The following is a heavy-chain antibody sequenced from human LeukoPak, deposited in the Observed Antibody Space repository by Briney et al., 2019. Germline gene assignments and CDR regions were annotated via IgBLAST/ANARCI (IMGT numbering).Heavy chain of an antibody. D-gene: IGHD3-22*01. CDR2: TYYRSKWYN. V-gene: IGHV6-1*01. Sequence: SQTLSLTCAISGDSVSSNSAAWNWIRQSPSRGLEWLGRTYYRSKWYNDYAVSVKSRITINPDTSKNQFSLQLNSVTPEDTAAYYCARGYYDSSGYHKGEDYWGQGTLVTVSS. J-gene: IGHJ4*02. CDR1: GDSVSSNSAA. CDR3: ARGYYDSSGYHKGEDY.